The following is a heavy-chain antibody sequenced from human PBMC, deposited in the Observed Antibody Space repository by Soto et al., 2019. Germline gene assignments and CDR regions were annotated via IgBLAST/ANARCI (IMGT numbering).Heavy chain of an antibody. V-gene: IGHV3-33*01. CDR3: ARPAFSSGWELTAQTDAFDI. CDR1: GFTFSSYG. D-gene: IGHD6-19*01. CDR2: IWYDGSNK. Sequence: PVGSLRLSCAASGFTFSSYGMHWVRQAPGKGLEWVAVIWYDGSNKYYADSVKGRFTISRDNSKNTLYLQMNSLRAEDTAVYYCARPAFSSGWELTAQTDAFDIWGQGTMVTVSS. J-gene: IGHJ3*02.